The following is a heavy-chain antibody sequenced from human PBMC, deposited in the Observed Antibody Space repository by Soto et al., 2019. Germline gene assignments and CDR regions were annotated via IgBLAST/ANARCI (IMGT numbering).Heavy chain of an antibody. CDR1: GDSLCTYY. J-gene: IGHJ3*01. CDR3: ARDQSGDADG. V-gene: IGHV4-4*07. D-gene: IGHD7-27*01. Sequence: SATQSLTCAVSGDSLCTYYWNWIRHSTEKGLEWIGRISATGTTTYIPSLKSPITLSVDTSKNEFSLNLKFVTAAVTAVYFCARDQSGDADGCGPGT. CDR2: ISATGTT.